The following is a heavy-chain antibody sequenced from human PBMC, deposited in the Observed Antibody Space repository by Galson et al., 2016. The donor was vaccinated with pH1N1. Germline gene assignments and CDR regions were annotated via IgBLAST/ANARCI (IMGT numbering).Heavy chain of an antibody. J-gene: IGHJ4*02. V-gene: IGHV3-74*01. Sequence: RFTISRDNAKNTVYLQMNSLRAEDTGVYYCARAPYSINWYYSFWGQGILVTVSS. D-gene: IGHD6-13*01. CDR3: ARAPYSINWYYSF.